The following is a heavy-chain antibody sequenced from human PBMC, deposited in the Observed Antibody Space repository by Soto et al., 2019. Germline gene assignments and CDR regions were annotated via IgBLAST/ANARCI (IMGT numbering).Heavy chain of an antibody. CDR2: IIPIFGTA. V-gene: IGHV1-69*06. CDR1: GDTFSRYA. J-gene: IGHJ3*02. Sequence: SVKVSCKASGDTFSRYAISWVRQAPGQGLEWMGGIIPIFGTANYAQKFQGRVTITADKSTSTAYMELSSLRSEDTAVYYCASGYCSGGSCYPYDAFDIWGQGTMVTVSS. CDR3: ASGYCSGGSCYPYDAFDI. D-gene: IGHD2-15*01.